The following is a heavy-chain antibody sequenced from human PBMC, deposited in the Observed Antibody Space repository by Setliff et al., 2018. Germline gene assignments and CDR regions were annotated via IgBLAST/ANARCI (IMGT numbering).Heavy chain of an antibody. CDR3: ARVPQEALYYYDRGHYIDY. D-gene: IGHD3-22*01. CDR2: VNPKNGGI. Sequence: ASVKVSCKASGYSFIDYYIHWVRHAPGQGPEWMGRVNPKNGGILYSQKFQGRVAMTRDTSINTAYMELSTLRYDDTALYYGARVPQEALYYYDRGHYIDYWGQGTLVTVSS. V-gene: IGHV1-2*06. J-gene: IGHJ4*02. CDR1: GYSFIDYY.